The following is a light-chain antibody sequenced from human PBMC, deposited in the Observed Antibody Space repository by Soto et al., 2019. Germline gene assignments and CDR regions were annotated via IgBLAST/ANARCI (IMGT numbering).Light chain of an antibody. V-gene: IGKV3-11*01. J-gene: IGKJ5*01. CDR3: QQRSNWPP. CDR2: DAS. CDR1: QSVSSY. Sequence: EIVLTQSPGTLSLSPGERATLCCRASQSVSSYLAWYQQKPGQAPRLLIYDASNRATGIPARFSGSGSGTDFTLTISSLEPEDFAVYYCQQRSNWPPFGQGTRLQIK.